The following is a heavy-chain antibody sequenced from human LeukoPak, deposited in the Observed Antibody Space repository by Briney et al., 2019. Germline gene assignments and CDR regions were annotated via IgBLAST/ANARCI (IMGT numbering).Heavy chain of an antibody. V-gene: IGHV3-30*02. CDR1: GFTFGDYS. Sequence: GGSLRLSCTTSGFTFGDYSMSWVRQAPGKGLEWVAFIRYDGSNKYYADSVKGRFTISRDNSKNTLYLQMNSLRAEDTAVYYCAKGPHDAFDIWGQGTMVTVSS. CDR2: IRYDGSNK. CDR3: AKGPHDAFDI. J-gene: IGHJ3*02.